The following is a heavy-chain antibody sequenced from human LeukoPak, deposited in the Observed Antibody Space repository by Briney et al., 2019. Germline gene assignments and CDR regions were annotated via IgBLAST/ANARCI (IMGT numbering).Heavy chain of an antibody. J-gene: IGHJ4*02. CDR3: AKDDSSGYYLDY. CDR2: ISYDESQK. D-gene: IGHD3-22*01. CDR1: GFTLSSFT. V-gene: IGHV3-30-3*01. Sequence: PGRSMRLSCAASGFTLSSFTMHWVRHNPGKGLEWVAVISYDESQKWYADSVKGRFTISRDNSKNTLYLQMNSLRAEDTAVYYCAKDDSSGYYLDYWGQGTLVTVSS.